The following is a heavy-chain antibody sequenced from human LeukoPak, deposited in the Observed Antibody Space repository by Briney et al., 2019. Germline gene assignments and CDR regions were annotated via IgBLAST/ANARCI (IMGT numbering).Heavy chain of an antibody. J-gene: IGHJ3*02. V-gene: IGHV1-3*01. D-gene: IGHD2-2*02. CDR3: ARGREQPLLYHDAFDI. Sequence: ASVKVSCKASGYTFTSYAMHWVRQAPGQRLEWMGWINAGDGNTKYSQKFQGRVTITTDESTSTAYMELSSLRSEDTAVYYCARGREQPLLYHDAFDIWGQGTMVTVSS. CDR2: INAGDGNT. CDR1: GYTFTSYA.